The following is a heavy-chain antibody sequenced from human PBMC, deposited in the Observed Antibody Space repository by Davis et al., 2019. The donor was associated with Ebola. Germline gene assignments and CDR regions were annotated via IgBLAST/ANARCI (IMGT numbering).Heavy chain of an antibody. D-gene: IGHD5-12*01. Sequence: ASVPVSCKASGYTFTNYYMHWVRQAPGQGLEWMGMINPHDGRTIYAQKCQGRVTVTRATSTTTVYMDLSSLRSEDTALYYCTTPGGQDSGYDVLDIWGQGTMVTVSS. CDR1: GYTFTNYY. V-gene: IGHV1-46*03. J-gene: IGHJ3*02. CDR3: TTPGGQDSGYDVLDI. CDR2: INPHDGRT.